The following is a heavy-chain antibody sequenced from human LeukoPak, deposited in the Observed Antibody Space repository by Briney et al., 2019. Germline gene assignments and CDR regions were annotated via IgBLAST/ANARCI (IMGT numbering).Heavy chain of an antibody. CDR3: ARAREMARKDYAFDI. V-gene: IGHV5-51*01. Sequence: PGESLKISCKGSGYSFTSYWIGWVRQMPGKGLEWMGIIYPGDSDTRYSPSFQAQVTISADKSISTAYLQWSSLKASDTAMYYCARAREMARKDYAFDIWGQGTMVTVSS. CDR1: GYSFTSYW. CDR2: IYPGDSDT. D-gene: IGHD1-26*01. J-gene: IGHJ3*02.